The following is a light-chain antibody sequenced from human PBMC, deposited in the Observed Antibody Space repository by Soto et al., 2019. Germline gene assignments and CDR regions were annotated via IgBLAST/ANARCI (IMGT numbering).Light chain of an antibody. V-gene: IGKV3-11*01. J-gene: IGKJ1*01. CDR3: QERSNWPQWT. CDR1: QSVSSY. Sequence: EIVFRQSPATLSLSPGERATLSCRASQSVSSYLAWYQQKPGQAPRLLIYDASNRATGIPARFSGSGCGTDFTLTIRSLEPEDFAVYYCQERSNWPQWTFGQGTKV. CDR2: DAS.